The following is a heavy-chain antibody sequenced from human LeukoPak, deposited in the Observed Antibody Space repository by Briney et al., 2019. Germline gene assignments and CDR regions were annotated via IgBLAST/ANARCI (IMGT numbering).Heavy chain of an antibody. J-gene: IGHJ4*02. CDR3: ARDHTSDDYLWGSYRHGDYFDY. V-gene: IGHV3-33*01. CDR2: IRYDGSSE. Sequence: GGSLRPSCAASGFTFSNFDMHWVRQAPGKGLEWVALIRYDGSSEYYADSVKGRFTISRDNSKNTLYLQMNSLRAEDTAVYYCARDHTSDDYLWGSYRHGDYFDYWGQGSLVTVSS. D-gene: IGHD3-16*02. CDR1: GFTFSNFD.